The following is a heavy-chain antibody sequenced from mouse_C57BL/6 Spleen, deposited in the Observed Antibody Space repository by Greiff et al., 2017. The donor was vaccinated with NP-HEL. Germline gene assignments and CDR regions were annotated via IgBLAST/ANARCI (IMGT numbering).Heavy chain of an antibody. Sequence: QVQLQQPGAELVMPGASVKLSCKASGYTFTSYWMHWVKQRPGQGLEWIGEIDPSDSYTNYNQKFKGKSTLTVDKSSSTAYMQLSSLTSEDSAVYYWARTDGTGFAYWGQGTLVTVSA. CDR2: IDPSDSYT. CDR3: ARTDGTGFAY. D-gene: IGHD2-1*01. V-gene: IGHV1-69*01. J-gene: IGHJ3*01. CDR1: GYTFTSYW.